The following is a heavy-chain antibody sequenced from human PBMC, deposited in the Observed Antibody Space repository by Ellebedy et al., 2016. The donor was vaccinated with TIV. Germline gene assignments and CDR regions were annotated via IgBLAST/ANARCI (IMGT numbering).Heavy chain of an antibody. CDR2: MYNSGRS. V-gene: IGHV4-61*01. Sequence: SETLSLXCSVSGASVNSGTYSWNWFRQPPGEGLEWIGYMYNSGRSNYNPSLKSRVTISVDSSKDQFSLNLQSVTAVDTALYYCARGVLSGFGQHFDYWGQGTLVTVS. CDR3: ARGVLSGFGQHFDY. CDR1: GASVNSGTYS. D-gene: IGHD3-3*01. J-gene: IGHJ4*02.